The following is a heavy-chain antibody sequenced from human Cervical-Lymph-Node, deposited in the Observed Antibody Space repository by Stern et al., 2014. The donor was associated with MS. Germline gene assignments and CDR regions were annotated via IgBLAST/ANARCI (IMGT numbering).Heavy chain of an antibody. CDR1: GFTFSTSA. D-gene: IGHD3-3*01. J-gene: IGHJ6*02. CDR3: ARGVSIFGVVTHYSGMDG. Sequence: VQLVESGGGVVQPGRSLRLSCAASGFTFSTSAMHWVRQAPGKGLEWVATISYDGRNKYNVDSVKGRFTVSRDNSKNTLYLQMNSLRAEDTAVYYCARGVSIFGVVTHYSGMDGWGQGTTVTVSS. V-gene: IGHV3-30*04. CDR2: ISYDGRNK.